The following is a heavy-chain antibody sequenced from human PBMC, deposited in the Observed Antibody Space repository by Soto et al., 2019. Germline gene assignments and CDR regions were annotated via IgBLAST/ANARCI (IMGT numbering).Heavy chain of an antibody. D-gene: IGHD2-15*01. CDR3: AREGACSGGSCYMSYYYYGMDV. V-gene: IGHV1-69*01. CDR1: GGTFSSYA. J-gene: IGHJ6*02. Sequence: QVQLVQSGAEVKKPGSSVKVSCKASGGTFSSYAISWVRQAPGQGLEWMGGIIPIFGTANYAQKFQGRVTITADESTRTAYMELSSLRSEDTAVYYCAREGACSGGSCYMSYYYYGMDVWGQGTTVTVSS. CDR2: IIPIFGTA.